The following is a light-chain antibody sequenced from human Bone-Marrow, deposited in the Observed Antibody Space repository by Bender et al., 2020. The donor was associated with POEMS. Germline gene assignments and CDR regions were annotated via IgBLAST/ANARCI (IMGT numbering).Light chain of an antibody. J-gene: IGLJ3*02. CDR3: CSFARSSWV. Sequence: QSALTQPASVSGSPGQSITISCTGTSSDVGSYNLVSWYQQHPGKAPKVMIYDVSNRPLGVSSRFSGSKSGDTASLTISGLQAEDGADYYCCSFARSSWVFGGGTKLTVL. CDR1: SSDVGSYNL. CDR2: DVS. V-gene: IGLV2-23*02.